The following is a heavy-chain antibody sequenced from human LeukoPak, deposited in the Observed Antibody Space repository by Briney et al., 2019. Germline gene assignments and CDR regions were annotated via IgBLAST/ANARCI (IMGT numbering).Heavy chain of an antibody. V-gene: IGHV4-59*01. CDR3: ARLISDILTGYPDYYFDY. D-gene: IGHD3-9*01. J-gene: IGHJ4*02. CDR2: IYYSGST. CDR1: GGSISSYY. Sequence: PSETLSLTCTVPGGSISSYYWSWIRQPPGKGLEWIGYIYYSGSTNYNPSLKSRVTISVDTSKNQFSLKLSSVTAADTAVYYCARLISDILTGYPDYYFDYWGQGTLVTVSS.